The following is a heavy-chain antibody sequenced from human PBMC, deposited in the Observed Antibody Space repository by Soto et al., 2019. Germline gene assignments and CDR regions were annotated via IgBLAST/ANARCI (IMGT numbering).Heavy chain of an antibody. CDR2: IIPIFGTA. CDR3: ARENGSGSYYSYYYYYGMDV. CDR1: GGTFSSYA. Sequence: ASVKVSCKASGGTFSSYAISWVRQAPGQGLEWMGGIIPIFGTANYAQKFQGRVTITADESTSTAYMELSSLRSEDTAVYYCARENGSGSYYSYYYYYGMDVWGQGTTVTVSS. D-gene: IGHD3-10*01. V-gene: IGHV1-69*13. J-gene: IGHJ6*02.